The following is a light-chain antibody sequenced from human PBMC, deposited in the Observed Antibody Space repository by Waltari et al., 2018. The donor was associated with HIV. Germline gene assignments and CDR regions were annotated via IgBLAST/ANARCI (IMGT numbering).Light chain of an antibody. CDR2: EYN. Sequence: NFILTQTHSVSASPGETVIISCTRSSGSIARHSVHLFQQRPGAAPTTIIYEYNQRSSGIPDRFSGSIDTSSNSASLTISGLKTEDEADYYCQSFNDNNEWVFGGGTKVTVL. V-gene: IGLV6-57*03. CDR3: QSFNDNNEWV. J-gene: IGLJ3*02. CDR1: SGSIARHS.